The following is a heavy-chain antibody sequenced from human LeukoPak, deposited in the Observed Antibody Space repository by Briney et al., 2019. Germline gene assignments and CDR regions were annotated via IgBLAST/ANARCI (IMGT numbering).Heavy chain of an antibody. Sequence: ASVKVSCKASGYTFTSYGISWVRQAPGQGLEWMGWISAYNGNTNYAQKLQGRVTMTTDTSTSTAYMELSRLRSDDTAVYYCARGQLVPYYYYYMDVWGKGTTVTVSS. D-gene: IGHD6-6*01. CDR2: ISAYNGNT. J-gene: IGHJ6*03. CDR3: ARGQLVPYYYYYMDV. CDR1: GYTFTSYG. V-gene: IGHV1-18*01.